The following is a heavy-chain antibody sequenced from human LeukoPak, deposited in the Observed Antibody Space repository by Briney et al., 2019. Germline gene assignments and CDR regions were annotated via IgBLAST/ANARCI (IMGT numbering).Heavy chain of an antibody. J-gene: IGHJ4*02. CDR1: GFTFSGSA. CDR2: IRSKANSYAT. D-gene: IGHD2-2*01. V-gene: IGHV3-73*01. CDR3: TSLVVPAATYGY. Sequence: GGSLRLSCAASGFTFSGSAMPWVRQASGKGLEWVGRIRSKANSYATAYAASVKGRFTISRDDSKNTAYLQMNSLKTEDTAVYYCTSLVVPAATYGYWGQGTLVTVSS.